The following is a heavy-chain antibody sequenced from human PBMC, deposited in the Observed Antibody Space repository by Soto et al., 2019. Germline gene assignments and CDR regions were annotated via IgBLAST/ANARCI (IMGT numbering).Heavy chain of an antibody. D-gene: IGHD5-18*01. CDR2: LVPQFGTP. CDR1: RGTFNRYA. Sequence: QVQLVQSGAEVKKPGSSVKVSCLASRGTFNRYAINWVRQAPGHGLEWLGALVPQFGTPNYAQKFQDRVTIVAYESTHTTSMELRGLTSDDTAVYYCARQNRDTPMVPFDVWGQGTLVTVSS. J-gene: IGHJ4*02. V-gene: IGHV1-69*01. CDR3: ARQNRDTPMVPFDV.